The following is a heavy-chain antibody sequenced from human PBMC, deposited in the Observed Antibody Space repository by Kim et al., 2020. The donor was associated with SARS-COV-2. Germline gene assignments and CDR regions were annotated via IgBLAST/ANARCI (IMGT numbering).Heavy chain of an antibody. CDR2: INEDGSSQ. CDR1: GFTYGNFW. J-gene: IGHJ4*02. Sequence: GGSLRLSCEVSGFTYGNFWMSWVRQAPGRRLEWVATINEDGSSQYYDVSVRGRFTISRDNGNNSLYLQMNSLRADDTSVYYCATGDFPPSSAALFDYWGRGTLVTVSS. V-gene: IGHV3-7*01. CDR3: ATGDFPPSSAALFDY. D-gene: IGHD7-27*01.